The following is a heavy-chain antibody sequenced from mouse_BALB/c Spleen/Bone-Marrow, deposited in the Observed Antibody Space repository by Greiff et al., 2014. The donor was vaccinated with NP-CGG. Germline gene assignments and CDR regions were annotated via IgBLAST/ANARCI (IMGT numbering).Heavy chain of an antibody. J-gene: IGHJ3*01. CDR3: ARNRYDGAWFAY. CDR1: GYSITNDDA. CDR2: ISYSGST. D-gene: IGHD2-14*01. Sequence: EVQGVESGPGLVKPSQSLSLTCTVTGYSITNDDAWNWIRQFPGKQLEWMGYISYSGSTSYNPSLKSRISITRDTSKNQFFLQLNSVTTEDTATYYGARNRYDGAWFAYWGQGTLVTVSA. V-gene: IGHV3-2*02.